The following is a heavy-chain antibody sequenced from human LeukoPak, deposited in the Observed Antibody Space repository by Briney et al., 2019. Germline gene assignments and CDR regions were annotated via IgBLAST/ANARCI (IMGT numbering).Heavy chain of an antibody. V-gene: IGHV3-48*03. CDR2: ISGSGSTM. J-gene: IGHJ4*02. CDR1: GFTFSSYE. D-gene: IGHD5-18*01. Sequence: GGSLRLSCAVSGFTFSSYEMSWVRQAPGKGLEWVSYISGSGSTMYYADSVKGRFTVSRDNAKNSLHLQMNSLRAEDTAVYYCARVDSGLAGDHWGQGTLVTVSS. CDR3: ARVDSGLAGDH.